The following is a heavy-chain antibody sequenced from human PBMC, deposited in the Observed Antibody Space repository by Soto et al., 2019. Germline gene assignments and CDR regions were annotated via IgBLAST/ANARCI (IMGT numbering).Heavy chain of an antibody. CDR2: ISVFNGNT. CDR1: GYTFTGYG. J-gene: IGHJ3*01. V-gene: IGHV1-18*01. CDR3: GRDGSGGIIDS. D-gene: IGHD2-15*01. Sequence: QVQLVQSGAEVNKPGASVKVSCKTSGYTFTGYGINCVRQAPGHGLEWMGWISVFNGNTKYGQNIQDRVIMTTDTSTSTAYMELSSLRSDDTALYFCGRDGSGGIIDSWGQGTMLIVSS.